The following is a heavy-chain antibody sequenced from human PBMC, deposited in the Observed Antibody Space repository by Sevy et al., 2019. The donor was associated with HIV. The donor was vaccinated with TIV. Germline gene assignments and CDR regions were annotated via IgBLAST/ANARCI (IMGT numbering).Heavy chain of an antibody. Sequence: ETLSLTCTVSGGSISSSSYYWGWIRQPPGKGLEWIRSIYYSGSTNYNPSLKSRVTISVDTSKNQFSLKLSSVTAADTAVYYCARMDIAVAGSYTFDYWGQGTLVTVSS. CDR1: GGSISSSSYY. CDR2: IYYSGST. V-gene: IGHV4-39*01. J-gene: IGHJ4*02. D-gene: IGHD6-19*01. CDR3: ARMDIAVAGSYTFDY.